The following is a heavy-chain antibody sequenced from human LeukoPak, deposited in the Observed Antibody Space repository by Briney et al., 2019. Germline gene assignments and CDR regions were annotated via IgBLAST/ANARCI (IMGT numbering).Heavy chain of an antibody. Sequence: PGGSLRLSCAASGFTFSSYAMSWVRQAPGKGLEWVSAISGSGGSTYYADSVKGRFTISRDNSKNPLYLQMNSLRAEDTAVYYCANDRALVVVALDYWGQGTLVAVSS. CDR3: ANDRALVVVALDY. D-gene: IGHD2-2*01. V-gene: IGHV3-23*01. J-gene: IGHJ4*02. CDR1: GFTFSSYA. CDR2: ISGSGGST.